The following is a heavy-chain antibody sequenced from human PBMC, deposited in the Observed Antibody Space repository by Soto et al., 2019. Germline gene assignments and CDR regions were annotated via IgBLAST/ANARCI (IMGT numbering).Heavy chain of an antibody. J-gene: IGHJ3*02. CDR2: IYYSGST. CDR1: GGSISSSSYY. CDR3: ARRGVTHGGDAFDI. V-gene: IGHV4-39*01. Sequence: QLQLQESGPGLVKPSETLSLTCTVSGGSISSSSYYWGWIRQPPGKGLEWIGSIYYSGSTYYNPSLKSRVTISVDTSKNQFSPKLSSVTAADTAVYYCARRGVTHGGDAFDIWGQGTMVTVSS. D-gene: IGHD2-21*02.